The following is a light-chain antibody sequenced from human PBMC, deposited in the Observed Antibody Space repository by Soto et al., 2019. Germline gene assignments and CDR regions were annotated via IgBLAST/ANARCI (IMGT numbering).Light chain of an antibody. J-gene: IGKJ2*01. CDR1: QSISSW. V-gene: IGKV1-5*01. Sequence: DIRMTQSPSTLSASVGDRVTITCRASQSISSWLAWYQQKPGKAPKLLIYDASSLESGVPSRFSGSGSGTEFTLTVSSLQPDDFATYSCQQYNSYSMYTFGQGTKREIK. CDR3: QQYNSYSMYT. CDR2: DAS.